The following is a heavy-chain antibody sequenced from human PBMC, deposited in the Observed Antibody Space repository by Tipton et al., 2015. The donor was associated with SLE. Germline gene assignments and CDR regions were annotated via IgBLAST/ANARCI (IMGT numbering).Heavy chain of an antibody. D-gene: IGHD6-6*01. J-gene: IGHJ4*02. V-gene: IGHV4-38-2*01. CDR3: ARQLYSSSGFFDS. Sequence: TLSLTCAVSGYSISSGFYWGWLRQPPGKGLEWIGSFFHGGNTYSNPSLKSRVTISTDTSKNQFSLRLNSVAAADTATYYCARQLYSSSGFFDSWGQGTLVTVSS. CDR1: GYSISSGFY. CDR2: FFHGGNT.